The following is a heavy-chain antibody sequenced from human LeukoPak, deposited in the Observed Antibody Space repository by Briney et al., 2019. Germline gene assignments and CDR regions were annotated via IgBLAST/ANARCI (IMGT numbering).Heavy chain of an antibody. Sequence: PSETLSLTCTVSGGSISSGSYYWSWIRQPAGKGLEWIGRIYTSGSTNYNPSLKSRVTISVDTSKNQFSLKLSSVTAADTAVYYCARGVRDNYFDYWGQGTLVTVSS. J-gene: IGHJ4*02. D-gene: IGHD1-1*01. V-gene: IGHV4-61*02. CDR1: GGSISSGSYY. CDR3: ARGVRDNYFDY. CDR2: IYTSGST.